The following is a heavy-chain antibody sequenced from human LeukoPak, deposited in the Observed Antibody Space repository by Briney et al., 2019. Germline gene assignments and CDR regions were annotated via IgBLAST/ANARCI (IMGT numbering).Heavy chain of an antibody. CDR1: GFTFSSYA. V-gene: IGHV3-23*01. CDR3: ARARGPDY. CDR2: ISGSGHST. J-gene: IGHJ4*02. D-gene: IGHD3-10*01. Sequence: GGSLRLPCAASGFTFSSYAMNWVRQAPGKGLEWVSAISGSGHSTHYADSVKGRFTISRDNAKSALYLQMNSLRAEDTALYYCARARGPDYWGQGTLVTVSS.